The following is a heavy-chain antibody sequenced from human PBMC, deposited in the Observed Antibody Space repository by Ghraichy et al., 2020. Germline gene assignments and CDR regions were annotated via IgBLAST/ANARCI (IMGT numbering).Heavy chain of an antibody. J-gene: IGHJ4*02. CDR2: INSDESST. CDR1: GFTFSSYW. V-gene: IGHV3-74*01. D-gene: IGHD3-22*01. CDR3: ARGSAPKSSSSYYHFDY. Sequence: GGSLRLSCAVSGFTFSSYWMHWVRQAPGKGLVCVSRINSDESSTSSADSVKGRFTISRDNAKNTLYLQMNSLRAEATAVYYCARGSAPKSSSSYYHFDYWGQGTLVTVSS.